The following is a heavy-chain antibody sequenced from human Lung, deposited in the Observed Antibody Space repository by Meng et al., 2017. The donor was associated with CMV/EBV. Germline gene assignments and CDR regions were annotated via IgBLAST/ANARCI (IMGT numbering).Heavy chain of an antibody. CDR1: GGSFSGYY. D-gene: IGHD3-22*01. CDR3: ARPPYYYDSSPHHRSDYFDY. J-gene: IGHJ4*02. V-gene: IGHV4-34*01. Sequence: LXCGVYGGSFSGYYWSWIRQPPGRGLEWIGEINHRGHSNYNPSLKSRVSLAIDTSKSQFSLKLTSVTVADTAVYYGARPPYYYDSSPHHRSDYFDYWGQGAPVTVSS. CDR2: INHRGHS.